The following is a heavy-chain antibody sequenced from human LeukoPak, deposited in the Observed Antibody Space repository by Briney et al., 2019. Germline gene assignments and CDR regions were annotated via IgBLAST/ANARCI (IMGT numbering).Heavy chain of an antibody. CDR2: ISGDGINT. CDR1: GFTFSSCA. V-gene: IGHV3-23*01. J-gene: IGHJ4*01. D-gene: IGHD6-19*01. CDR3: AKGPLIAVAANTWDY. Sequence: GGSLRLSCAASGFTFSSCAMSWVRQAPGKRLEWVSAISGDGINTYYADSVRGRFTISRDNSRNTLYLQMNSLRADDTAIYYCAKGPLIAVAANTWDYWGQGTLVTVSS.